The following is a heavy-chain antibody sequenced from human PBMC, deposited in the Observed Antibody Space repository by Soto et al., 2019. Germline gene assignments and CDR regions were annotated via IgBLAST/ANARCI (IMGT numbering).Heavy chain of an antibody. V-gene: IGHV3-7*01. J-gene: IGHJ4*02. CDR2: INQDGRQR. Sequence: EVQLVESGGGLVQPGGSLRLSCAGSGFTFSNYWMNWVRQAPGKGLEWVANINQDGRQRYYVDSVKGRFTISRDNAKNSLYLQMNSLRAEDTAVYYCAKYTSADDYWGQGTLVTVSS. D-gene: IGHD3-10*01. CDR1: GFTFSNYW. CDR3: AKYTSADDY.